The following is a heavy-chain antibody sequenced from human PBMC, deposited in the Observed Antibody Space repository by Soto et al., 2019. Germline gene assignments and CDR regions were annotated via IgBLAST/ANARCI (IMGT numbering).Heavy chain of an antibody. V-gene: IGHV3-30*18. CDR1: GFTLSSYG. CDR3: AKFLSPFWYGSGSYDY. Sequence: GGSLSLSCAASGFTLSSYGMHWVRPAPGRGREWVAVISYDGSNKYYADSVKGRFTISRVNSKNTLYLQMISLRAEETDVYSCAKFLSPFWYGSGSYDYWGQGTLVTVSS. CDR2: ISYDGSNK. D-gene: IGHD3-10*01. J-gene: IGHJ4*02.